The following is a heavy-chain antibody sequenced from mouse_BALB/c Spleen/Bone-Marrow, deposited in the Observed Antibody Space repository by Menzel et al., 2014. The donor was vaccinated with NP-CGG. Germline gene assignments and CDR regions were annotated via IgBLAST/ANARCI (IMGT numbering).Heavy chain of an antibody. CDR3: ARGKTGFYGMDY. Sequence: VQLQQSGAELARPGASVKMSCKDIFTDYTMHWVKQRPGQGLEWIGYINPSSGYTNYNQKFKDTATLTADKSSSTAYMQLSSLTSADSAVYYCARGKTGFYGMDYWGQGASVTVSS. D-gene: IGHD4-1*01. J-gene: IGHJ4*01. V-gene: IGHV1-4*01. CDR2: INPSSGYT. CDR1: IFTDYT.